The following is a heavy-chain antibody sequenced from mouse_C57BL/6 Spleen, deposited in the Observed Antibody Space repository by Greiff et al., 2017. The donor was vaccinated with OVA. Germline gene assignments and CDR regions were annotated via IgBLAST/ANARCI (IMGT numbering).Heavy chain of an antibody. Sequence: EVQLVESGGDLVKPGGPLKLSCAASGFTFSSYGMSWVRQTPDKRLEWVATISSGGSYTYYPDSVKGRFTISRDNAKNTLYLQMSSLKAEDTAMYYCARHENDPAWFAYWGQGTLVTVSA. J-gene: IGHJ3*01. CDR3: ARHENDPAWFAY. CDR2: ISSGGSYT. V-gene: IGHV5-6*01. D-gene: IGHD2-3*01. CDR1: GFTFSSYG.